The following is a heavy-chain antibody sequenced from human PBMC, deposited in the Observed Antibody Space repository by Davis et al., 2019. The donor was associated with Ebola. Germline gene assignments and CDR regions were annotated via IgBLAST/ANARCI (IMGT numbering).Heavy chain of an antibody. J-gene: IGHJ4*02. CDR1: GYRFTSYW. Sequence: TVSCKGSGYRFTSYWIGWVRQMPGKGLEWMGIIYPDDSDTRYSPSFQGQVTISADESISTAYLQWSSLKASDTAMYYCARGTSLARNFDYWGQGTLVTVSS. CDR3: ARGTSLARNFDY. V-gene: IGHV5-51*01. CDR2: IYPDDSDT. D-gene: IGHD3-10*01.